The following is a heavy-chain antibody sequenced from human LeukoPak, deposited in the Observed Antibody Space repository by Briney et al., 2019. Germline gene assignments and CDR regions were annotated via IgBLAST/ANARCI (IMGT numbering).Heavy chain of an antibody. CDR1: GGTFSSYA. Sequence: SVKVSCKASGGTFSSYAISWVRQAPGQGLEWMGGIIPIFGTANYAQKFQGRVTTTMDESTSTAYMELSSLRSEDTAVYYCARAVERGYYMDVWGKGTTVTVSS. J-gene: IGHJ6*03. CDR2: IIPIFGTA. CDR3: ARAVERGYYMDV. V-gene: IGHV1-69*05. D-gene: IGHD5-24*01.